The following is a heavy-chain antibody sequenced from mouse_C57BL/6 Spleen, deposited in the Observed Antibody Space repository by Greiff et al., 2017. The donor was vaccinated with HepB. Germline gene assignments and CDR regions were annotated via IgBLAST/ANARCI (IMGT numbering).Heavy chain of an antibody. Sequence: EVNVVESGGGLVKPGGSLKLSCAASGFTFSSYAMSWVRQTPEKRLEWVATISDGGSYTYYPDNVKGRFTISRDNAKNNLYLQMSHLKSEDTAMYYCAREDGYQAWFAYWGQGTLVTVSA. CDR1: GFTFSSYA. CDR2: ISDGGSYT. V-gene: IGHV5-4*01. J-gene: IGHJ3*01. CDR3: AREDGYQAWFAY. D-gene: IGHD2-3*01.